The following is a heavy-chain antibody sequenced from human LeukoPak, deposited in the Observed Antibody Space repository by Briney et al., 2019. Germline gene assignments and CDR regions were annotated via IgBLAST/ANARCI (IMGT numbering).Heavy chain of an antibody. V-gene: IGHV3-20*03. CDR3: ARSVAASRDY. CDR2: INCNVGST. J-gene: IGHJ4*02. Sequence: DWVSGINCNVGSTGYADSVKGRFTISRDNAKTSLYLQMNSLRAEDTALYYCARSVAASRDYWGQGTLVTVSS. D-gene: IGHD2-15*01.